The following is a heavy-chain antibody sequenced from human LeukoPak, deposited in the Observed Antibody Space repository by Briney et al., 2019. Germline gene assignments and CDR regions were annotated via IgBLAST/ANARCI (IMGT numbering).Heavy chain of an antibody. CDR2: VNPGGDST. CDR1: GYTFNNYN. CDR3: ARVRDGYNDAYDI. J-gene: IGHJ3*02. Sequence: ASVKVSCQASGYTFNNYNIHWLRQAPGQGLEWMGIVNPGGDSTNYAQDFQGRLTLTGDTSTSTVYMELSSLRSEDTAVYYCARVRDGYNDAYDIWGQGTMVTVTS. V-gene: IGHV1-46*02. D-gene: IGHD5-24*01.